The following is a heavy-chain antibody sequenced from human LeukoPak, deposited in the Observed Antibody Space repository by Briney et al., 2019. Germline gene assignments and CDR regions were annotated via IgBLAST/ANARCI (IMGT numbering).Heavy chain of an antibody. J-gene: IGHJ6*03. CDR1: GGTFSSYA. CDR2: IIPIFGTA. D-gene: IGHD2-15*01. Sequence: VASVKVSCKASGGTFSSYAISWVRQAPGQGLEWMGGIIPIFGTANYAQKFQGRVKITTDESTSTAYMELSSLRSEDTAVYYCARSGYQYYYYYYMDVWGKGTTVTVSS. V-gene: IGHV1-69*05. CDR3: ARSGYQYYYYYYMDV.